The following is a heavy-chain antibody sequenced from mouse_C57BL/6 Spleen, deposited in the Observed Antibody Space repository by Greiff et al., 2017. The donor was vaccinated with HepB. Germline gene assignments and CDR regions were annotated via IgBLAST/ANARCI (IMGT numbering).Heavy chain of an antibody. D-gene: IGHD1-1*01. CDR3: ARNSDGSSYDAMDY. J-gene: IGHJ4*01. CDR2: IWSGGST. Sequence: VKLVESGPGLVQPSQSLSITCTVSGFSLTSYGVHWVRQSPGKGLEWLGVIWSGGSTDYNAAFISRLSISKDNSKSQVFFKMNSLQADDTAIYYCARNSDGSSYDAMDYWGQGTSVTVSS. CDR1: GFSLTSYG. V-gene: IGHV2-2*01.